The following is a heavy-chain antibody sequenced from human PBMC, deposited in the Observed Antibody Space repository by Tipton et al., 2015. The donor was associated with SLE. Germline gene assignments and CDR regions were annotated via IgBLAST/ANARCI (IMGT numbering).Heavy chain of an antibody. Sequence: TLSLTCTVSGGSISSSYWSWIRQPPGKGLEWIGYIFYSGSTNYKPSLKSRVTISVDTSKTQFSLKLTSVTAADTAVYYCARGISVVIAKPFLDSWGQGTLVNVSS. J-gene: IGHJ4*02. CDR2: IFYSGST. CDR1: GGSISSSY. CDR3: ARGISVVIAKPFLDS. D-gene: IGHD2-21*01. V-gene: IGHV4-59*12.